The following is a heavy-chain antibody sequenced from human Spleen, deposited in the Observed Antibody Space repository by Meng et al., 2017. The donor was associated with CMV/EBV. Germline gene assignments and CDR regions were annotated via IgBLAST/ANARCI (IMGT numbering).Heavy chain of an antibody. CDR3: ARSKSGEGITIVGVVTPDYYYYGMDV. J-gene: IGHJ6*02. V-gene: IGHV1-18*01. Sequence: ASVKVSCKASGYTFTSYGISWVRQAPGQGLEWMGWISAYNGNTNYAQKLQGRVTMTTDTSTSTAYMELRSLRSDDTAVYYCARSKSGEGITIVGVVTPDYYYYGMDVWGQGTTVTVSS. CDR2: ISAYNGNT. D-gene: IGHD3-3*01. CDR1: GYTFTSYG.